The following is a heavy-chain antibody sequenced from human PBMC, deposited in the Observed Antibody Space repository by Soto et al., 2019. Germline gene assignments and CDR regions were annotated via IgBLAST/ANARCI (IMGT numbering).Heavy chain of an antibody. CDR1: GFSLSTSGVG. V-gene: IGHV2-5*01. J-gene: IGHJ5*02. CDR2: IYWNDDK. CDR3: AHSPCSNWRSDHNWFDP. Sequence: GSGPTLVNPTQTLTLTCTFSGFSLSTSGVGVGWIRQPPGKALEWLALIYWNDDKRYSPSLKSRLTITKDTSKNQVVLTMTNMDPVDTATYYCAHSPCSNWRSDHNWFDPWGQGTLVTVFS. D-gene: IGHD7-27*01.